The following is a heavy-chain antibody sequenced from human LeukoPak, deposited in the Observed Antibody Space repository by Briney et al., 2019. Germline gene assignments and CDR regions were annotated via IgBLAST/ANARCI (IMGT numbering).Heavy chain of an antibody. CDR3: ATSQVVYAILDY. J-gene: IGHJ4*02. V-gene: IGHV1-24*01. D-gene: IGHD2-8*02. CDR2: FDPEDGET. CDR1: GYTLTELS. Sequence: ASVKVSFKVSGYTLTELSMHWVRQAPGKGLEWRGGFDPEDGETIYAQKFQGRVTMTEDTSTDTAYMELSSLRSEDTAVYYCATSQVVYAILDYWGQGTLVTVSS.